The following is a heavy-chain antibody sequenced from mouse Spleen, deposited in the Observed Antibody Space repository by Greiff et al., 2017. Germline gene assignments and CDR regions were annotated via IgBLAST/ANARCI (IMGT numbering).Heavy chain of an antibody. J-gene: IGHJ1*03. CDR1: GFTFSDYY. V-gene: IGHV5-16*01. CDR3: ARIYYDPYWYFDV. D-gene: IGHD2-4*01. CDR2: INYDGSST. Sequence: DVKLVESEGGLVQPGSSMKLSCTASGFTFSDYYMAWVRQVPEKGLEWVANINYDGSSTYYLDSLKSRFIISRDNAKNILYLQMSSLKSEDTATYYCARIYYDPYWYFDVWGTGTTVTVSS.